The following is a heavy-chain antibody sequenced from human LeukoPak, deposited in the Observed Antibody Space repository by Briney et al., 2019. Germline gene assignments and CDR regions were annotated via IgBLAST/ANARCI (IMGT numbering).Heavy chain of an antibody. D-gene: IGHD3-9*01. CDR3: ARDSRHFDWLLGAAFDI. V-gene: IGHV3-48*03. CDR2: ISSSGSTI. J-gene: IGHJ3*02. CDR1: GFTFSSYE. Sequence: GGSLRLSCAASGFTFSSYEMNWVRQAPGKGPDWVSYISSSGSTIYYADSVKGRFTISRDNAKNSLYLQMNSLRAEDTAVYYCARDSRHFDWLLGAAFDIWGQGTMVTVSS.